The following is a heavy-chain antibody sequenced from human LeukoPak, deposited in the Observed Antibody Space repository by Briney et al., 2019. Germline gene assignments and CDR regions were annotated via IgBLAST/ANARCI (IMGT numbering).Heavy chain of an antibody. D-gene: IGHD4-23*01. J-gene: IGHJ5*01. Sequence: SETLSLTCTVSGGSLSTYYWSWIRQPPGKGLEWIGYIYYSGSTNYNPSLKSRVTISVDTSKNQFSLKLSSVTAADTAVYYCARSTTVVSNGWFDPWGQGTLVTVSS. CDR1: GGSLSTYY. V-gene: IGHV4-59*08. CDR2: IYYSGST. CDR3: ARSTTVVSNGWFDP.